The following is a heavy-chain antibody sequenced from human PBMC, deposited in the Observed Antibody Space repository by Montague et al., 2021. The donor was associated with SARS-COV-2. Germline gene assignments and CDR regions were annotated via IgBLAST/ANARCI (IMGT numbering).Heavy chain of an antibody. Sequence: SESLSLTCTVSGGSISSGGYFWGWIRQPPGKGLEWIASIHIGGTSYLNPSLKSRVTISIDSSKNQFSLNVTSVTAADTAVYFCARSRGWYLGNWGQGTLATVSS. D-gene: IGHD6-25*01. CDR2: IHIGGTS. V-gene: IGHV4-39*07. J-gene: IGHJ4*02. CDR3: ARSRGWYLGN. CDR1: GGSISSGGYF.